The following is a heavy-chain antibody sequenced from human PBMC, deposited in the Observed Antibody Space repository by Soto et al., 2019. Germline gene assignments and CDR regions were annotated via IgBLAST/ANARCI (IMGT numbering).Heavy chain of an antibody. Sequence: GASVKVSCKASGYAFTSYAMHWVRQAPGQRLEWMGWINAGNGNTKYSQKFQGRVTITRDTSASTAYMELSSLRSEDTAVYYCARWGTGFYDILTGYYRRNYYFDYWGQGTLVTVSS. CDR3: ARWGTGFYDILTGYYRRNYYFDY. CDR2: INAGNGNT. V-gene: IGHV1-3*01. J-gene: IGHJ4*02. D-gene: IGHD3-9*01. CDR1: GYAFTSYA.